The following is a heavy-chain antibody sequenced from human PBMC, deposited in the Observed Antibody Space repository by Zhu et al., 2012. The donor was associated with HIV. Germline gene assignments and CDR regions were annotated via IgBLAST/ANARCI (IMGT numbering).Heavy chain of an antibody. CDR3: ARGYYDILTGLHYYYMDV. CDR2: INSDGSST. CDR1: GFTFSSYW. V-gene: IGHV3-74*01. D-gene: IGHD3-9*01. J-gene: IGHJ6*03. Sequence: EVQLVESGGGLVQPGGSLRLSCAASGFTFSSYWMHWVRQAPGKGLVWVSRINSDGSSTSYADSVKGRFTISRDNAKNTLYLQMNSLRAEDTAVYYCARGYYDILTGLHYYYMDVRGKGTTVTVSS.